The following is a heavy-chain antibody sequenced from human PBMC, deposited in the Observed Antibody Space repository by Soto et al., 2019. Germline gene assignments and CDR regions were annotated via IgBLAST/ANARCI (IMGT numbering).Heavy chain of an antibody. J-gene: IGHJ5*02. CDR3: AKPPLAVAGPMGWFDP. CDR1: GFTFSSYA. D-gene: IGHD6-19*01. V-gene: IGHV3-23*01. Sequence: GGSLRLSCAASGFTFSSYAMSWVRQAPGKGLEWVSAISGSGGSTYYADSVKGRFTISRDNSKNTLYLQMNSLRAEDTAVYYCAKPPLAVAGPMGWFDPWGQGTLVTVSS. CDR2: ISGSGGST.